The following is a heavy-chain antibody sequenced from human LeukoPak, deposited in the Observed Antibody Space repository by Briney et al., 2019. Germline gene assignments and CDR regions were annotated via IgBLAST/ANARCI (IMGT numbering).Heavy chain of an antibody. CDR3: ARHKGSSAASFDY. CDR2: IYYTGST. V-gene: IGHV4-31*03. Sequence: PSQTLSLTCTVSGGSISSGGYYWSWIRQHPGKGLEWIGHIYYTGSTYYNLSLKSRVTISSETSKNQFSLKLSSVTAADTAVYYCARHKGSSAASFDYWGQGTLVTVSS. J-gene: IGHJ4*02. CDR1: GGSISSGGYY. D-gene: IGHD6-6*01.